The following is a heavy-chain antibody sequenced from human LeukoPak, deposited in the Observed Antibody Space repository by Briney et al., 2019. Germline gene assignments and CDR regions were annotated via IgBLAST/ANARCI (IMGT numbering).Heavy chain of an antibody. V-gene: IGHV3-23*01. CDR2: ISGSGTRT. J-gene: IGHJ4*02. CDR1: GFTFTNYA. Sequence: GGSLRLSCAASGFTFTNYAMSWVRQAPGKGLEWVSAISGSGTRTYYADSVKGQFTISRDNSKNTLYLQMNSLRAEDRAVYYCAKEQTSSGFFDYWGQGTLVTVSS. D-gene: IGHD2-2*01. CDR3: AKEQTSSGFFDY.